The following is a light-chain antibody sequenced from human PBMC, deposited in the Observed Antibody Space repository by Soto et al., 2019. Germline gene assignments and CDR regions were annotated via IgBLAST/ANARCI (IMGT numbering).Light chain of an antibody. Sequence: QSALTQPASVSGSPGQSITISCTGASSDIGGYNFVSWYLHHPGKAPKLIIYDVTYRPPGVSNRFSGSKSGNTASLTISGLQAEDEAHYFCSSYTTGSTVLFGGGTQLTVL. CDR3: SSYTTGSTVL. CDR2: DVT. V-gene: IGLV2-14*03. J-gene: IGLJ2*01. CDR1: SSDIGGYNF.